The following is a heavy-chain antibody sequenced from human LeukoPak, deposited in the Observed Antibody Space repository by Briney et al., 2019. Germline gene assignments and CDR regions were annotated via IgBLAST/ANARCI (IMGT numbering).Heavy chain of an antibody. D-gene: IGHD5-12*01. CDR3: VRELVPQSINSGYDSFHI. V-gene: IGHV3-23*03. J-gene: IGHJ3*02. CDR1: RFAFSSYA. Sequence: GGSLRLSCAASRFAFSSYAMSWVRQAPGKGLEWVSVIYSGGSTYYADSVKGRFTISRDNAKNSLSLQMNSLSADDTAVYYCVRELVPQSINSGYDSFHIWGQGTMVTVSS. CDR2: IYSGGST.